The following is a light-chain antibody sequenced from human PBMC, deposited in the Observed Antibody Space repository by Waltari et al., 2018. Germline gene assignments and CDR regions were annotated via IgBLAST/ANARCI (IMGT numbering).Light chain of an antibody. J-gene: IGLJ3*02. V-gene: IGLV2-14*01. CDR2: DVN. Sequence: QSALTQPAPVSGSPGQSITISCTGTSNDLGGYNYVSWYQQHPGKAPKLMIFDVNDRPSGVSNRLSGSKSGNTASLTISGLQAEDEADYYCNSFTSSSTWVFGGGTKLTVL. CDR1: SNDLGGYNY. CDR3: NSFTSSSTWV.